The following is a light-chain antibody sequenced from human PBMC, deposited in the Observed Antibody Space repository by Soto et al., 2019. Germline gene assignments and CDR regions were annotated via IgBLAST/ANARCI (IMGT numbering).Light chain of an antibody. V-gene: IGKV1-8*01. J-gene: IGKJ2*01. CDR3: QQYYSYPPT. CDR2: AAS. CDR1: QGISSY. Sequence: AIRMTQSPSSLSASTGDRVTITCRASQGISSYLAWCQQKPGKAPKLLIYAASTLQSGVPSRFSGSGSGTDFPLTLSCLQSEDFATYYCQQYYSYPPTFGQGTKLEIK.